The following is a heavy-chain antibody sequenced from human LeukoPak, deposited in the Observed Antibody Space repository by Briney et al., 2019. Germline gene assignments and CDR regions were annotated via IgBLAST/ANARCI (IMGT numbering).Heavy chain of an antibody. CDR3: ARDNSVGDVAWWFDP. J-gene: IGHJ5*02. Sequence: ASVKVSCKASGYSFTSHYMHWVRQAPGQGLEWLGLINPSGSSTLYAQKFQGRVTMTRDISTTTDYMELSSLRSEDTAVYYCARDNSVGDVAWWFDPWGQGTLVTVSS. CDR1: GYSFTSHY. V-gene: IGHV1-46*01. D-gene: IGHD1-26*01. CDR2: INPSGSST.